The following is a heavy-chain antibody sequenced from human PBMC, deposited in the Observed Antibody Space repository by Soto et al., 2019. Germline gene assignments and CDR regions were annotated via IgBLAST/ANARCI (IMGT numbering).Heavy chain of an antibody. V-gene: IGHV3-9*01. D-gene: IGHD2-15*01. CDR2: ISGTRNII. CDR3: VKDMYEGSSGGSLDY. J-gene: IGHJ4*02. Sequence: EVQLVESGGGLVQPGRSLRLSCAASGFTFYDFAMHWVRQAPGKGLEWVSRISGTRNIIDYADSVKGRFNISRDNAKNSLYLQMNSLRPEDTAFYYCVKDMYEGSSGGSLDYWGQGTLVTVSS. CDR1: GFTFYDFA.